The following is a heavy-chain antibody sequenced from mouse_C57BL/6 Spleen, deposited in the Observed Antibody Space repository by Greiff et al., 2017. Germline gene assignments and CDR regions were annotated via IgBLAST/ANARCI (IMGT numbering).Heavy chain of an antibody. J-gene: IGHJ4*01. V-gene: IGHV5-9*04. CDR1: GFTFSSYT. Sequence: EVQRVESGGGLVKPGGSLKLSCAASGFTFSSYTMSWVRQTPEKRLEWVATISGGGGNTYYPDSVKGRFTFSRDNAKTTLYLQMSSLRSEDTALYYYARTIYYDYASYSMDYWGQGTSVTVSS. CDR2: ISGGGGNT. CDR3: ARTIYYDYASYSMDY. D-gene: IGHD2-4*01.